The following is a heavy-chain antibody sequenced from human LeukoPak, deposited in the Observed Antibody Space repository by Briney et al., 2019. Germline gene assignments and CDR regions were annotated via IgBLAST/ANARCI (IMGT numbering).Heavy chain of an antibody. CDR1: GYGFTSYW. Sequence: GESLKISCKGSGYGFTSYWIGWVRQMPGKGLEWMGIIFPGDSDTRYSPSFQGQVTISADKSISTASLQWSSLKASDTAMYYCARLISVASSGLLDAFDIWGQGTMVTVSS. V-gene: IGHV5-51*01. CDR2: IFPGDSDT. CDR3: ARLISVASSGLLDAFDI. J-gene: IGHJ3*02. D-gene: IGHD3-22*01.